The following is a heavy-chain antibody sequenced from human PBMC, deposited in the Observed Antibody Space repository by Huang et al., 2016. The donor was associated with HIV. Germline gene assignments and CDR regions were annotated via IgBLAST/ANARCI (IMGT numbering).Heavy chain of an antibody. D-gene: IGHD3-3*01. CDR3: ARGAPDLDSHLDH. CDR1: GGTFNNA. CDR2: IIPIFGTP. Sequence: QVQLVQSGAEVKKPGSSVKVSCKVSGGTFNNAISWVRQAPGQGLEWMVGIIPIFGTPNYARKVQGRVTITADESTSIAYMERSSLRSEDTAVYYCARGAPDLDSHLDHWGQGTLVTVSS. V-gene: IGHV1-69*13. J-gene: IGHJ4*02.